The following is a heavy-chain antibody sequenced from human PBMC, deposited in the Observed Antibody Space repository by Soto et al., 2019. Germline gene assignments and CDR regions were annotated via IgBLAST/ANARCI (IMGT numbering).Heavy chain of an antibody. Sequence: EVHLVESGGGLVQPGESLSLSCAASGFIFSTYWMPWVRQAPGKGLEWVANIKEDGTETHYVDSVKGRFTISRDNAKNSLYLQMNSLTTEVTAVYYCARDPDLVWGQGTLVTVSS. V-gene: IGHV3-7*01. CDR2: IKEDGTET. CDR3: ARDPDLV. CDR1: GFIFSTYW. J-gene: IGHJ4*02.